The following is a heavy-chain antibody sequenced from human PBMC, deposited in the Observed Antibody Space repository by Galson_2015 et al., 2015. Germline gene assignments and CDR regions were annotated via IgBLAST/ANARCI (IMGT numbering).Heavy chain of an antibody. CDR3: ARSKVQLERPGGWFDS. J-gene: IGHJ5*01. CDR1: GYTFTSYG. V-gene: IGHV1-69*04. Sequence: SVKVSCKASGYTFTSYGISWVRQAPGQGLEWMGRIIPILGIANYAQKFQGRVTITADKSTSTAYMELSSLRSEDTAVYYCARSKVQLERPGGWFDSWGQGTLVTVSS. D-gene: IGHD1-1*01. CDR2: IIPILGIA.